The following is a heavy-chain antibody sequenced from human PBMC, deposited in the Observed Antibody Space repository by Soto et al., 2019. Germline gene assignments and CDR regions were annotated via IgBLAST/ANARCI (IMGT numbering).Heavy chain of an antibody. CDR3: AKEHLYYYGMDV. J-gene: IGHJ6*02. CDR1: GFTFDDYA. CDR2: ISWNSGSI. Sequence: PGGSLRLSCAASGFTFDDYAMHWVRQAPGKGLEWVSGISWNSGSIGYADSVKGRFTISRDNAKNSLYLQMNSLRAEDTALYYCAKEHLYYYGMDVWGQGTTVTVS. V-gene: IGHV3-9*01.